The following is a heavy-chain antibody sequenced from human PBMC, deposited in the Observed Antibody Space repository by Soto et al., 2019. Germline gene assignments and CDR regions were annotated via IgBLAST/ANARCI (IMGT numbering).Heavy chain of an antibody. CDR2: ISSSSSYI. V-gene: IGHV3-21*01. J-gene: IGHJ4*02. CDR1: GFTFSSYS. D-gene: IGHD3-22*01. CDR3: ARDSVSVYDSSGPLDY. Sequence: GGSLRLSCAASGFTFSSYSMNWVRQAPGKGLEWVSSISSSSSYIYYADSVKGRFTISRDNAKNSLYLQMNSLRAEDTAVYYCARDSVSVYDSSGPLDYWGQGTLVTVSS.